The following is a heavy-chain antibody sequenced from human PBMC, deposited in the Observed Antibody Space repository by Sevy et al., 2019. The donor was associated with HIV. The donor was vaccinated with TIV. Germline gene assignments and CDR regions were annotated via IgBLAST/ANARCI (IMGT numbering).Heavy chain of an antibody. D-gene: IGHD3-3*01. Sequence: GESLKIPCAASGFSFSNVAMTWVRQAPGKGLEWVSGIDDNGGNTFYTDSVRGRFTISRDNSQNTLYLQMNSLRGEDTAVYDCAKVVLPFLEWFDFWGQGTLVTVSS. J-gene: IGHJ4*02. V-gene: IGHV3-23*01. CDR2: IDDNGGNT. CDR3: AKVVLPFLEWFDF. CDR1: GFSFSNVA.